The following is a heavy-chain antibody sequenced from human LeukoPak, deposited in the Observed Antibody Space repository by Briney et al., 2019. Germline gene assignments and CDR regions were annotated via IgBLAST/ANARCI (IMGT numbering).Heavy chain of an antibody. CDR3: ARTYYDSSGYYYPYYFDY. Sequence: SETLSLTCSVSGGSISSYYWSWIRQPPGKGLEWIGYIYYSGSTNYNPSLKSRVTISVDTPKNQFSLKLSSVTAADTAVYYCARTYYDSSGYYYPYYFDYWGQGTLVTVSS. V-gene: IGHV4-59*01. CDR1: GGSISSYY. D-gene: IGHD3-22*01. J-gene: IGHJ4*02. CDR2: IYYSGST.